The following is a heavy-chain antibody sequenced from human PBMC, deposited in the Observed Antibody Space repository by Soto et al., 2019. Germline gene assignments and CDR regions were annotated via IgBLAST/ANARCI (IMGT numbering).Heavy chain of an antibody. J-gene: IGHJ1*01. CDR2: INAGNGNT. Sequence: QVQLVQSGAEVKKPGASVKVSCKASGYTFTSYAMHWVRQAPGQRLEWMGWINAGNGNTKYSQKFQGRVTITRDTSASTAYMELSSLRSEDTAVYYCARGSYDYIWGSYRFIAYFQHWGQGTLVTVSS. CDR3: ARGSYDYIWGSYRFIAYFQH. D-gene: IGHD3-16*02. CDR1: GYTFTSYA. V-gene: IGHV1-3*01.